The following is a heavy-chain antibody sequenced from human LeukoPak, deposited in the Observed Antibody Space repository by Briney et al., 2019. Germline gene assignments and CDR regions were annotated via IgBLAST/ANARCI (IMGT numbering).Heavy chain of an antibody. Sequence: SGTLSHTCAVSGGSISSSNWWSWVRQPPGKGLEWIGEIYHSGSTNYNPSLKSRVTISVDTSKNQFSLKLSSVTAADTAVYYCARGGRSGSPYYNWFDPWGQGTLVTVSS. CDR1: GGSISSSNW. J-gene: IGHJ5*02. D-gene: IGHD3-3*01. V-gene: IGHV4-4*02. CDR2: IYHSGST. CDR3: ARGGRSGSPYYNWFDP.